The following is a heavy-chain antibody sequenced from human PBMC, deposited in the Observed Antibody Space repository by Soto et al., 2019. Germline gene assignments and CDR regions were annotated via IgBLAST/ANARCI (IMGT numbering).Heavy chain of an antibody. CDR1: ACAFSSYG. CDR3: AKDARREIQLTYLTYGLDV. Sequence: GGSLRRSCAGSACAFSSYGIHWVRQAPGKGLEWVAAIAYDGSAEYYTDSVKGRVTISRDISTNMVFLQMNSLRGEDTAVYYCAKDARREIQLTYLTYGLDVWGQGTTVTVSS. J-gene: IGHJ6*02. CDR2: IAYDGSAE. V-gene: IGHV3-30*18.